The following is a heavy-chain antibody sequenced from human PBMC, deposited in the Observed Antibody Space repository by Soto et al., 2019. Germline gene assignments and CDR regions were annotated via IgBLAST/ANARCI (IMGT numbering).Heavy chain of an antibody. V-gene: IGHV3-11*01. D-gene: IGHD3-22*01. CDR1: GFTFSYYY. J-gene: IGHJ4*02. CDR2: MSSSGSTI. CDR3: ATEPMQYYYDSSCYPAD. Sequence: PYWASSGFTFSYYYLSWIRGVPGKGLEWVSYMSSSGSTIYYADAVKGRFPIARDNAKNSLYLQMNSLRAEETAVYYCATEPMQYYYDSSCYPADWGQGTLDTVSS.